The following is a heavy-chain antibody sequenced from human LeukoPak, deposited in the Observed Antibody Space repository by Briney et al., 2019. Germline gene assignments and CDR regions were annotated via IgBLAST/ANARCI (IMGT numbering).Heavy chain of an antibody. V-gene: IGHV3-7*01. J-gene: IGHJ3*02. D-gene: IGHD3-3*01. CDR2: INQDGSEK. CDR1: GFTFSVYS. CDR3: ARELRGYYGVHDAFDI. Sequence: GGSLRLSCAASGFTFSVYSMNWVRQAPGKGLEWVANINQDGSEKYYVDSVKGRFTISRDNAKKSLYLQMNSLRAEDTAVYYCARELRGYYGVHDAFDIWGQGTMVTVSS.